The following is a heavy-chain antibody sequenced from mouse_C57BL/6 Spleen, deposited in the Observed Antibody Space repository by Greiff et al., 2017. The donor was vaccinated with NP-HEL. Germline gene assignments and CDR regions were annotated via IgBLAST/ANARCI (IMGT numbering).Heavy chain of an antibody. CDR1: GYTFTDYY. D-gene: IGHD2-3*01. CDR2: INPNNGGT. Sequence: VQLQQSGPELVKPGASVKISCKASGYTFTDYYMNWVKQSHGKSLEWIGDINPNNGGTSYNQKFKGKATLTVDKSSSTAYMELRSLTSEDSAVYYCARPDGFSFAYWGQGTLVTVSA. J-gene: IGHJ3*01. CDR3: ARPDGFSFAY. V-gene: IGHV1-26*01.